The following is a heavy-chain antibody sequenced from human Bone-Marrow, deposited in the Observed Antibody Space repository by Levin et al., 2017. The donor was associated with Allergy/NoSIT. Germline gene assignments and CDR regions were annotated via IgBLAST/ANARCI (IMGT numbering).Heavy chain of an antibody. Sequence: SETLSLTCAVYGGSFSGYYWSWIRQPPGKGLEWIGEINHSGSTNYNPSLKSRVTISVDTSKNQFSLKLSSVTAADTAVYYCARVGDYSSSWYSAFDIWGQGTMVTVSS. V-gene: IGHV4-34*01. J-gene: IGHJ3*02. D-gene: IGHD6-13*01. CDR2: INHSGST. CDR3: ARVGDYSSSWYSAFDI. CDR1: GGSFSGYY.